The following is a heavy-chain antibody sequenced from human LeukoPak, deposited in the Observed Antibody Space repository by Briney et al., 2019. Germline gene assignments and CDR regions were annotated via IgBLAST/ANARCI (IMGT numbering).Heavy chain of an antibody. CDR3: ARYLVAPAATWFDP. V-gene: IGHV1-69*13. J-gene: IGHJ5*02. D-gene: IGHD2-2*01. CDR2: IIPIFGTA. CDR1: GGTFSSYA. Sequence: GASVKVSCKASGGTFSSYAISWVRQAPGQGLEWMGGIIPIFGTANYAQKFQGRVTITADESTSTAYMELSSLRSEDTAVYYCARYLVAPAATWFDPWGQGTLVTVSS.